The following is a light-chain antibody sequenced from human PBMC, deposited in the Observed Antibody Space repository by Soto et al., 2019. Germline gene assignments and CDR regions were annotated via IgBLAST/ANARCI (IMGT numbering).Light chain of an antibody. CDR2: EVS. CDR3: TSYTTSSTLV. V-gene: IGLV2-14*01. CDR1: MRDVGAYNL. Sequence: QSVLTQPASVSGSAGQSITISCSGTMRDVGAYNLVSWYQQHPGTAPKLMIYEVSNRPSGVSNRFSGSKSGNTASLTISGLQAEDEADYYCTSYTTSSTLVFGGGTKVTVL. J-gene: IGLJ2*01.